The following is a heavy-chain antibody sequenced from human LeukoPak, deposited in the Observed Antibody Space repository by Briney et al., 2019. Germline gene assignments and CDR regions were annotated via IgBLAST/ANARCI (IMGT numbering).Heavy chain of an antibody. CDR3: AKKGYYDGSGYYMYYFDH. CDR1: GFTFSSFW. Sequence: PGGSLRLSCAASGFTFSSFWMHWVRPAPGEGLVWVSRIKSDGSSTSYADSVKGRFTISRDNAKNTLYLQMDSLRAEDTAVYYCAKKGYYDGSGYYMYYFDHWGQGTLVTVSS. D-gene: IGHD3-22*01. V-gene: IGHV3-74*01. CDR2: IKSDGSST. J-gene: IGHJ4*02.